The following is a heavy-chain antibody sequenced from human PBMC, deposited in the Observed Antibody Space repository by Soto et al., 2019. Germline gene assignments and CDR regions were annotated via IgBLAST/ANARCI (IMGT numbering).Heavy chain of an antibody. V-gene: IGHV4-31*03. D-gene: IGHD3-22*01. CDR2: IYYSGST. CDR3: ASTPLRYDSSGHEVPV. Sequence: SETQSLTSTVSCGTIVSGGYYCSWIRQHPGKGLEWIGYIYYSGSTYYNPSLKSRVTISVDTSKNQFSLKLSSVTAADTAVYYCASTPLRYDSSGHEVPVWGPGTTVTV. CDR1: CGTIVSGGYY. J-gene: IGHJ6*02.